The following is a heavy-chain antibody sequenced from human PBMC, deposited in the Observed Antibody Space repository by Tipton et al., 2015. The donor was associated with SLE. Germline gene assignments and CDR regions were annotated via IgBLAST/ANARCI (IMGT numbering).Heavy chain of an antibody. V-gene: IGHV3-23*03. D-gene: IGHD2/OR15-2a*01. J-gene: IGHJ2*01. CDR1: GFSFSSYA. CDR2: VEKDGSDT. CDR3: AKDEGQYLENWYVDL. Sequence: GSLRLSCAASGFSFSSYAMSWVRQAPGKGLEWVSTVEKDGSDTYYTDSVRGRFTLSRDNSKNTLYLQMNGLRAEETAVYYCAKDEGQYLENWYVDLWGRGTLVTVSS.